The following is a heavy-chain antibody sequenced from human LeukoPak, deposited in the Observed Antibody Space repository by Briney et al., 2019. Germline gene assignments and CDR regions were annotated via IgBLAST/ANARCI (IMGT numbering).Heavy chain of an antibody. CDR2: IGRSGGST. CDR1: GYTFSSYA. V-gene: IGHV3-23*01. D-gene: IGHD3-9*01. J-gene: IGHJ4*02. CDR3: AGRPGSSRDWYFAFDD. Sequence: GVSLRLSCAASGYTFSSYAISCVRHAPGKGLEWVSTIGRSGGSTYYADAVKGRFTISRDNSKNTLSLKMNSLRAEDTAVYFGAGRPGSSRDWYFAFDDWGQGTLVTVSS.